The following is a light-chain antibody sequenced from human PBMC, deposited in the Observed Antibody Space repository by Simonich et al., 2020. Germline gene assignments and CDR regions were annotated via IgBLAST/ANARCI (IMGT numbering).Light chain of an antibody. V-gene: IGKV1-33*01. CDR3: QQYDNLPYT. CDR2: AAS. Sequence: DIQMTQSPSSLSASVGDRVTITCQASQDISNYLNWYQQKPGKAPKLLIYAASNLETGVPARFSGSGSGTYFTFTISSLQPEEIATYYCQQYDNLPYTFGQGTKLEIK. J-gene: IGKJ2*01. CDR1: QDISNY.